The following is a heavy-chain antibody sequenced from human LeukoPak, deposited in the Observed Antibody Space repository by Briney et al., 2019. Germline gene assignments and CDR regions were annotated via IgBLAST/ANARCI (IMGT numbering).Heavy chain of an antibody. V-gene: IGHV3-30*19. CDR2: ISYDGSNK. CDR1: GFTFSSYG. CDR3: AREGQQLGFDY. J-gene: IGHJ4*02. Sequence: PGGSLGLSCAASGFTFSSYGMHWVRQAPGKGLEWVAVISYDGSNKYYADSVKGRFTISRDNSKNTLYLQMNSLRAEDTAVYYCAREGQQLGFDYWGQGTLVTVSS. D-gene: IGHD6-13*01.